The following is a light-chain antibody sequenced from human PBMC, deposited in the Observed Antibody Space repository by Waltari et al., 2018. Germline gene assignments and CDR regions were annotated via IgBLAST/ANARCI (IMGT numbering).Light chain of an antibody. Sequence: SYELTQPPSVSVSPGQTATITCSGDALPKQFAHWYHQKPGQAPVVVIYKDTERPSGIPERVSGSSSGTTVTLTINGVQAEDEADYYCQSADSSGTWVFGGGTKLTVL. CDR1: ALPKQF. CDR3: QSADSSGTWV. CDR2: KDT. V-gene: IGLV3-25*03. J-gene: IGLJ3*02.